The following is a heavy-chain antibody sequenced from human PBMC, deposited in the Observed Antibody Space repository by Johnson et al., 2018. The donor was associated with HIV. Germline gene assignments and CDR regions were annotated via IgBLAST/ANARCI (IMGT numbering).Heavy chain of an antibody. CDR3: TTDLGIGWYAFDI. CDR1: QFTFSSYY. V-gene: IGHV3-25*05. CDR2: VNPNGGST. D-gene: IGHD3-16*01. J-gene: IGHJ3*02. Sequence: VQLVESGGGLAKPAWSPRLSCAASQFTFSSYYMNCVRQAPGNGLELVGQVNPNGGSTYLIDSGKDRFNISRNNAKNTLHLQMNSLKTEDTAVYYCTTDLGIGWYAFDIWGQGTMVTVSS.